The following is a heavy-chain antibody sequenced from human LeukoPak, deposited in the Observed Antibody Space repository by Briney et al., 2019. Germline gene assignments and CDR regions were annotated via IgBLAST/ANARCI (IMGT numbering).Heavy chain of an antibody. CDR2: INSGSTYM. V-gene: IGHV3-21*01. CDR1: GFCFSSYS. D-gene: IGHD2-15*01. J-gene: IGHJ6*03. Sequence: GGSLRLSCGASGFCFSSYSMNWVRQAPGKGLEWVSSINSGSTYMYYADSVKGRFTISRDNAKNSLHLQMDSLRAEDTAVYFCARVEAATGRNYHYYNMDVWGKGATVTVSS. CDR3: ARVEAATGRNYHYYNMDV.